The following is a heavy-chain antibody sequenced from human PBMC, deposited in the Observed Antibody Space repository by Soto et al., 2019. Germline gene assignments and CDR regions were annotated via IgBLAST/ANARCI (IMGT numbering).Heavy chain of an antibody. Sequence: SLRLSCAGSGFTFSNYAMSWVRQAPGKGLAWVSAISGSGGSTYYADSAKGRFTISRDNSKNTLYLQMNSLRAEDTALYYCAKVPVGATGRFDYWGQGTLVTVSS. D-gene: IGHD1-26*01. CDR3: AKVPVGATGRFDY. CDR2: ISGSGGST. CDR1: GFTFSNYA. V-gene: IGHV3-23*01. J-gene: IGHJ4*02.